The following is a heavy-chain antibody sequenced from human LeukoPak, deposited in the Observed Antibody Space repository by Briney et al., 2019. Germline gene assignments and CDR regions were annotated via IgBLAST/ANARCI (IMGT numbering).Heavy chain of an antibody. J-gene: IGHJ5*02. Sequence: GESLKIACQGSGYSFPSHWIGWLRPMPGQGRAGMGMNYPGYSVTRQSPPFQGQVSISADKSINTTHLQWSSLKASDTAMYSCARCLSQNNWFDPWGQGTLVTVSS. CDR2: NYPGYSVT. CDR3: ARCLSQNNWFDP. CDR1: GYSFPSHW. V-gene: IGHV5-51*01. D-gene: IGHD2/OR15-2a*01.